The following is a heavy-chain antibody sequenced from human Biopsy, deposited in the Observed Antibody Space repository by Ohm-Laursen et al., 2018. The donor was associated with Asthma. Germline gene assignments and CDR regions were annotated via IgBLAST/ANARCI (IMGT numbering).Heavy chain of an antibody. CDR2: IYYSGST. Sequence: TLSLTCTVSGGSISSGGYYWSWIRQHPGKGLEWIGYIYYSGSTYYNPSLKSRVTISVDTSKNQFSLKLSSVTAADTAVYYCARDGWSVAGTPYGMDVWGQGTTVTASS. CDR3: ARDGWSVAGTPYGMDV. CDR1: GGSISSGGYY. D-gene: IGHD6-19*01. J-gene: IGHJ6*02. V-gene: IGHV4-31*03.